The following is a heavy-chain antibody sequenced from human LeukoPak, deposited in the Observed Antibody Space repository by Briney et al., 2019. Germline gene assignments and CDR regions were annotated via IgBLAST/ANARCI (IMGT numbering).Heavy chain of an antibody. Sequence: SGTLSLTCTVSGGSISSYFWSWIRQPPGKGLEWIAYIHYSENTNYNPSLKSRVTISLDTSKNQFSLMLSSVTAADTAVYYCARDRRWELLHAFDIWGQGTMVTVSS. CDR3: ARDRRWELLHAFDI. CDR1: GGSISSYF. J-gene: IGHJ3*02. D-gene: IGHD1-26*01. V-gene: IGHV4-59*01. CDR2: IHYSENT.